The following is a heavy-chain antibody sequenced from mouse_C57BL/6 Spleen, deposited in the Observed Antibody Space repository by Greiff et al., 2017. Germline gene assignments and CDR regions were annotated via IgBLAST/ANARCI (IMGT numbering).Heavy chain of an antibody. V-gene: IGHV1-55*01. CDR3: ASYITTVVPFDY. CDR2: IYPGSGST. CDR1: GYTFTSYW. D-gene: IGHD1-1*01. J-gene: IGHJ2*01. Sequence: VQLQQPGAELVKPGASVKMSCKASGYTFTSYWITWVKQRPGQGLEWIGDIYPGSGSTNYNEKFKSKATLTVDTSSSTAYMQLSSLTSEDSAVYYCASYITTVVPFDYWGQGTTLTVSS.